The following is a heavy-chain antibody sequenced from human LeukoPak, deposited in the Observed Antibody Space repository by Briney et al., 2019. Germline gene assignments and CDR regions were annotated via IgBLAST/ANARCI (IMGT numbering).Heavy chain of an antibody. V-gene: IGHV3-23*01. CDR2: ISGGGGNT. D-gene: IGHD4-23*01. CDR3: AKEKSTVVSLGDWFDP. J-gene: IGHJ5*02. Sequence: GGSLRLSCAASGFTFSSYAMSWVRQAPGKGLEWVSAISGGGGNTYYADPVMGRFTISRDNSKNTLYLQMNSLRAEDTALYYCAKEKSTVVSLGDWFDPWGQGTLVTVSS. CDR1: GFTFSSYA.